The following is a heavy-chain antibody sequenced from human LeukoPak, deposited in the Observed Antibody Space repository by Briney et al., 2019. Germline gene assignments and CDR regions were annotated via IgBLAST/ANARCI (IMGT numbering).Heavy chain of an antibody. Sequence: ASVKVSCKASGYTFTDYYMHWVRQAPGQGLEWMGWINPHSGGTNYAQKLQGRVTMTRDTSISTAYMELSRLRSDDTTVYYCARGLLAGDYINWYFDLWGRGTLVTVSS. CDR3: ARGLLAGDYINWYFDL. J-gene: IGHJ2*01. V-gene: IGHV1-2*02. CDR2: INPHSGGT. D-gene: IGHD4-17*01. CDR1: GYTFTDYY.